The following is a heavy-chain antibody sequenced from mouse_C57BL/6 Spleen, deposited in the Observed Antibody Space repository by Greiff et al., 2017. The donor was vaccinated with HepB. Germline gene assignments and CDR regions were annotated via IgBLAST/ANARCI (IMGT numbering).Heavy chain of an antibody. CDR2: IYPGDGDT. V-gene: IGHV1-82*01. D-gene: IGHD2-1*01. J-gene: IGHJ2*01. Sequence: VQGVESGPELVKPGASVKISCKASGYAFSSSWMNWVKQRPGKGLEWIGRIYPGDGDTNYNGKFKGKATLTADKSYSTAYMQLSSLTSEDSAVYFCAVYGNYDYWGQGTTLTVSS. CDR1: GYAFSSSW. CDR3: AVYGNYDY.